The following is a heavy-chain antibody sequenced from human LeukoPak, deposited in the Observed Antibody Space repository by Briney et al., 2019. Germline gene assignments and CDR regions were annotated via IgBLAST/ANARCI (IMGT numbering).Heavy chain of an antibody. J-gene: IGHJ4*02. D-gene: IGHD3-10*01. CDR3: ASSYGSGSYDY. CDR1: GFTFRSYS. CDR2: ISSGSSSI. V-gene: IGHV3-48*01. Sequence: GGPLRLSCAASGFTFRSYSMNWVRQAPGKGLEGISYISSGSSSIYYADSVKGRFTISRDNAKNSLYLQMNSLRAEDTAVYYCASSYGSGSYDYWGQGTLVTVSS.